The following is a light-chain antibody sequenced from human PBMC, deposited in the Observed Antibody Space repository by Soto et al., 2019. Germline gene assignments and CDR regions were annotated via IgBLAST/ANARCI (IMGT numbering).Light chain of an antibody. J-gene: IGKJ2*01. CDR1: QSVLHSSHNENY. CDR2: WAS. V-gene: IGKV4-1*01. CDR3: QQYYSTPYT. Sequence: DIVMTQSPDSLAVSLGERATINCKSSQSVLHSSHNENYLVWYQQKPGQPPKLLIYWASTRESGVPDRFSGSGSGTYFTLTIISRQAEDVAVCYCQQYYSTPYTFGQGTKLEIK.